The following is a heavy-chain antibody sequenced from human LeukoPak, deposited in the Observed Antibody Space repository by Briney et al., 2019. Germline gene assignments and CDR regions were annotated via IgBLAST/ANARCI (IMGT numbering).Heavy chain of an antibody. CDR2: IYTSGST. D-gene: IGHD6-13*01. CDR3: ARHGSSWYLNWYFDL. Sequence: SETLSLTCTVSGDSISSYYWSWIRQPAGKGLEWIGRIYTSGSTNYNPSLKSRVTMSVDTSKNQFSLKLSSVTAADTAVYYCARHGSSWYLNWYFDLWGRGTLVTVSS. CDR1: GDSISSYY. V-gene: IGHV4-4*07. J-gene: IGHJ2*01.